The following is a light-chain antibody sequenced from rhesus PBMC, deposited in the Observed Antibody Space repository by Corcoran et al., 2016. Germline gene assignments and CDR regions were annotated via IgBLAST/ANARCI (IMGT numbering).Light chain of an antibody. J-gene: IGKJ4*01. Sequence: DIQMTQSPSSLSASVGDRVTITCRASENVNNYLNWYQQKPGNAPKLLIYKASTLQSGVPSRFSGSGSGTDYTFTISSLQPEDVATYYCQHGYGTPLTFGGGTKVELK. CDR1: ENVNNY. V-gene: IGKV1-74*01. CDR2: KAS. CDR3: QHGYGTPLT.